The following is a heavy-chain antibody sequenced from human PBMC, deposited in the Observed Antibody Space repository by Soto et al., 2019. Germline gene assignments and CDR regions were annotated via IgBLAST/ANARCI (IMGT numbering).Heavy chain of an antibody. Sequence: QLQLRESGPGLVQPSGTLSLTCDVSGDSLTNNHWWSWVRQAPGKGLDWLVEIWHTGRPNYNPSLKSRVAISIDKSKNQFSLKLSSVTAADTAVYYCVRDSRTGCSSINCYMHWGQGTLVTVSS. V-gene: IGHV4-4*02. CDR2: IWHTGRP. J-gene: IGHJ4*02. CDR3: VRDSRTGCSSINCYMH. CDR1: GDSLTNNHW. D-gene: IGHD2-15*01.